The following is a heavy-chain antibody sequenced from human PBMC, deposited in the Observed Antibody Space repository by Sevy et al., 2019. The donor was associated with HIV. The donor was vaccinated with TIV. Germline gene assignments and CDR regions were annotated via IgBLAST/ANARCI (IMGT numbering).Heavy chain of an antibody. J-gene: IGHJ4*02. CDR1: GFTVNDKY. CDR2: IFSSGST. V-gene: IGHV3-66*02. CDR3: VGLFLSYRSGWSYFDY. D-gene: IGHD6-19*01. Sequence: GGSLRLSCAISGFTVNDKYIIWVRQAPGKGLEWVSVIFSSGSTYYADSAKGRFTISRDNSKNTVDLQMNSVRAEDTAVYYRVGLFLSYRSGWSYFDYWGQGTLVTVSS.